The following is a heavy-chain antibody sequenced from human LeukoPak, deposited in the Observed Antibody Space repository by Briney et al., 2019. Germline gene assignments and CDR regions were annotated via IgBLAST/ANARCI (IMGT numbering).Heavy chain of an antibody. CDR2: INSDGSST. Sequence: GGSLRLSCAASGFTFSSYWVHWVRQAPGKGLVWVSPINSDGSSTSYADSVKGRFTISRDNARNTLYLQMNSLRAEDTAVYYCASSAYNGIKLDYWGQGNLVTVSS. J-gene: IGHJ4*02. V-gene: IGHV3-74*01. CDR3: ASSAYNGIKLDY. CDR1: GFTFSSYW. D-gene: IGHD1-26*01.